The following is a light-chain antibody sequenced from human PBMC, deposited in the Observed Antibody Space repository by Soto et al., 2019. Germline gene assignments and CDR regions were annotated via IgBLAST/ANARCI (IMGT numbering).Light chain of an antibody. J-gene: IGKJ1*01. CDR2: DVS. Sequence: DIQMTQSPSTLSASVGDRVTITCRSSQSMRRLLAWFQHKPGKAPKLLIYDVSVLETGVASRFSGSGSGTAFTLTISSLQPDDFATYYCQKDDVYPLTFVPGTKVQI. CDR1: QSMRRL. V-gene: IGKV1-5*03. CDR3: QKDDVYPLT.